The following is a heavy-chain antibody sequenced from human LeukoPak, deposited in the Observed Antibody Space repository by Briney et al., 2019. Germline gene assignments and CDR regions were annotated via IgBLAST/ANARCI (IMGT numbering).Heavy chain of an antibody. D-gene: IGHD7-27*01. CDR1: GGTFSSYA. V-gene: IGHV1-69*01. CDR3: ARGLLTRAERPRYYYYMDV. J-gene: IGHJ6*03. CDR2: IIPIFGTA. Sequence: ASVKVSCKASGGTFSSYAISWVRQAPGQGLEWMGGIIPIFGTANYAQKFQGRVTITADESTSTAYMELSSLRSEDTAVYYCARGLLTRAERPRYYYYMDVWSKGTTVTVSS.